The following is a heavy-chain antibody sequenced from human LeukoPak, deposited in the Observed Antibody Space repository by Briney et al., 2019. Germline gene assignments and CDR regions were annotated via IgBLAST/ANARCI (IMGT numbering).Heavy chain of an antibody. J-gene: IGHJ4*02. D-gene: IGHD3-3*01. Sequence: GGSLRLSCAASGFTVSSNYMNWVRQAPGKGLEWVSVIYSGGSSYYADSVKGRFTISRDNSKNTLYLQMNCLRAEDTAVYYCAKSLESLAVDYWGQGTLVTVSS. CDR3: AKSLESLAVDY. V-gene: IGHV3-53*01. CDR1: GFTVSSNY. CDR2: IYSGGSS.